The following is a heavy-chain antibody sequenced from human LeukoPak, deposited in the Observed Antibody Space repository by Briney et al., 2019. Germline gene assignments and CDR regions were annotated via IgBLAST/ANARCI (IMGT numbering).Heavy chain of an antibody. Sequence: GGSLRLSCAASGFTFSSYAMSWVRQAPGKGLEWVSAISGSGGSTYYAVSVKGRFTISRDNSKNTLYLQMNSLRAEDTAVYYCARDRVTMVRGVNYYFDYWGQGTLVTVSS. CDR2: ISGSGGST. CDR3: ARDRVTMVRGVNYYFDY. CDR1: GFTFSSYA. V-gene: IGHV3-23*01. D-gene: IGHD3-10*01. J-gene: IGHJ4*02.